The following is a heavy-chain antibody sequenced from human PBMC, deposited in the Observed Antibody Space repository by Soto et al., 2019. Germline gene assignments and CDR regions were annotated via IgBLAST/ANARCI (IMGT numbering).Heavy chain of an antibody. CDR2: ISGSGGST. Sequence: GGSLRLSCAASGFTFSSYAMSWVRQAPGKGLEWVSAISGSGGSTYYADSVKGRFTISRDNSKNTLYLQMNSLRAEDTAVYYCAKDLFLDYGDYVGAFDIWGQGTMVTVSS. D-gene: IGHD4-17*01. J-gene: IGHJ3*02. CDR3: AKDLFLDYGDYVGAFDI. CDR1: GFTFSSYA. V-gene: IGHV3-23*01.